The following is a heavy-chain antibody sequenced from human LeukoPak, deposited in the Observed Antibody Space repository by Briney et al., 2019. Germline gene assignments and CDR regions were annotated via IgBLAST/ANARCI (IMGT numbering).Heavy chain of an antibody. CDR3: ARERSYCSGATCSLDL. CDR1: GFILSNYD. Sequence: GGSLRLSCAASGFILSNYDMVWVRQAPGKGLEWIASTGLSTTYIGYADSVKGRFTISRDNAENSVYLQMNSLRAEDTAVYFCARERSYCSGATCSLDLWGQGTLVTVSS. J-gene: IGHJ5*02. CDR2: TGLSTTYI. D-gene: IGHD2-15*01. V-gene: IGHV3-21*01.